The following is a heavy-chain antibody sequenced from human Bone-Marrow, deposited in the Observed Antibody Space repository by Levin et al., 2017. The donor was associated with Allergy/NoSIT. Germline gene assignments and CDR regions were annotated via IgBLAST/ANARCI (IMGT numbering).Heavy chain of an antibody. V-gene: IGHV3-11*05. CDR1: GFTFSDYY. J-gene: IGHJ4*02. CDR3: ARAPPRSCSGGSCYSYELDY. Sequence: GGYLRLSCVASGFTFSDYYMTWIRQAPGKGLEWISYISGSSTYTKYADSVKGRFTISRDNAKNSLFLQMNSLRAEDTAVYYCARAPPRSCSGGSCYSYELDYWGQGTLVTVSS. CDR2: ISGSSTYT. D-gene: IGHD2-15*01.